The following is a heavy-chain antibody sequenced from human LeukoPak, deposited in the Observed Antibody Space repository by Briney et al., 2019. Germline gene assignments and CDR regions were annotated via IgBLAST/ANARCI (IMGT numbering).Heavy chain of an antibody. D-gene: IGHD3-10*01. CDR1: GGTLSSYA. J-gene: IGHJ4*02. V-gene: IGHV1-69*04. CDR3: ARGKVGFGELFMDY. CDR2: IIPILSIT. Sequence: SVKVSCKASGGTLSSYAITWVRQAPGQGLEWMGRIIPILSITNHAQKFQGRVTITADKSTSTAYMELSSLRSEDTALYYCARGKVGFGELFMDYWGQGTLVTVSS.